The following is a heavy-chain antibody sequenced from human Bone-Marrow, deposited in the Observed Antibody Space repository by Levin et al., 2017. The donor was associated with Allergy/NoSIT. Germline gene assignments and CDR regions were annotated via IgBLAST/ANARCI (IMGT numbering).Heavy chain of an antibody. CDR3: ARSFWSGTGYYYMDV. V-gene: IGHV3-33*01. Sequence: GGSLRLSCAASGFTFSSYGMHWVRQAPGKGLEWVAVIWYDGSNKYYADSVKGRFTISRDNSKNTLYLQMNSLRAEDTAVYYCARSFWSGTGYYYMDVWGKGTTVTVSS. CDR2: IWYDGSNK. CDR1: GFTFSSYG. D-gene: IGHD3-3*01. J-gene: IGHJ6*03.